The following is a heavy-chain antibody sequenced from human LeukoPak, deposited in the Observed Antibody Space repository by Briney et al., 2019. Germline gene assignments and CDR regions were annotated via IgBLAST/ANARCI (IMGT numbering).Heavy chain of an antibody. CDR3: ARDGRGYCSSTSCYGWFDP. V-gene: IGHV1-18*04. CDR1: GYTFTGYY. J-gene: IGHJ5*02. CDR2: ISAYNGKT. D-gene: IGHD2-2*01. Sequence: ASVKVSCKASGYTFTGYYMHWVRQAPGQGLEWMGWISAYNGKTNYAQKVQGRVTMTTDTSTTTAYMELSRLRSDDTAVYYCARDGRGYCSSTSCYGWFDPWGQGTLVTVSS.